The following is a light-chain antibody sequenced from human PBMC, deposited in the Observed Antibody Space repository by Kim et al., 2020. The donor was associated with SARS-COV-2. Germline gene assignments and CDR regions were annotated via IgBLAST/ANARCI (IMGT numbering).Light chain of an antibody. V-gene: IGLV3-1*01. CDR2: QDS. J-gene: IGLJ2*01. CDR3: QAWDSSTVV. CDR1: KLGDKY. Sequence: VSPGQTASITCSGDKLGDKYACWYQQKPGQSPVLVIYQDSKRPSGIPERFSGSNSGNTATLTISGTQAMDEADYYCQAWDSSTVVVGGGTQLTVL.